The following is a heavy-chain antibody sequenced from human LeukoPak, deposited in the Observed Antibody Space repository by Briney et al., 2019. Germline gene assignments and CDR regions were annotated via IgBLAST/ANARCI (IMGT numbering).Heavy chain of an antibody. D-gene: IGHD6-6*01. CDR3: ARDQRYSSSSEYYYYYYYMDV. CDR1: GFTFSSYS. J-gene: IGHJ6*03. V-gene: IGHV3-48*04. CDR2: ISSSSSTT. Sequence: GGSLRLSCAASGFTFSSYSMNWVRQAPGKGLEWVSYISSSSSTTYYADSVKGRFTISRDNAKNSLYLQMSSLRAEDTAVYYCARDQRYSSSSEYYYYYYYMDVWGKGTTVTVSS.